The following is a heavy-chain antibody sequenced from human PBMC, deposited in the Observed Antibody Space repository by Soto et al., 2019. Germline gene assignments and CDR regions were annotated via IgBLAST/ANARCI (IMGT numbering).Heavy chain of an antibody. D-gene: IGHD5-12*01. J-gene: IGHJ4*02. V-gene: IGHV4-59*08. CDR2: IYYSGST. Sequence: PSETLSLTCTVSGGSISSYYWSWIRQPPGKGLEWIGYIYYSGSTNYNPSLKSRVTISVDTSKNQFSLKLSSVTAADTAVYYCARLARGYSGYDWAFDYWGQGTLVTVSS. CDR1: GGSISSYY. CDR3: ARLARGYSGYDWAFDY.